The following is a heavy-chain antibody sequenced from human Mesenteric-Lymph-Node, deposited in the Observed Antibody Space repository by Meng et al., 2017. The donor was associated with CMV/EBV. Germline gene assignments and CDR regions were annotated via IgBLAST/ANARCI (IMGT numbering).Heavy chain of an antibody. V-gene: IGHV1-69*01. CDR3: ARHSGYFDS. CDR1: VSIFSAFG. Sequence: KVSSKAAVSIFSAFGISWVRQAPGQGFEWMGALFPMLTTPDYAQTFQGRVTITADEATSTAYMELSSLKSEDTAVYYCARHSGYFDSWGQGTLVTVSS. J-gene: IGHJ4*02. CDR2: LFPMLTTP. D-gene: IGHD1-26*01.